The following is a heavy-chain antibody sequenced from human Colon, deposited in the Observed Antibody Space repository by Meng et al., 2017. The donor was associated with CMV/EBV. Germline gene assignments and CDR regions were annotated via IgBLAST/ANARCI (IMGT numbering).Heavy chain of an antibody. CDR1: GYTFTANH. CDR3: VRESWYFDF. D-gene: IGHD6-13*01. CDR2: IYPQDGGT. Sequence: QVQLGQAGTEVNKPAASVNVSCKTSGYTFTANHLHWVRQAPGQGLEWMGWIYPQDGGTYFAQKFQDRVTLTRDTSITTAYMELSGLTSDDTAIYYCVRESWYFDFWGEGTLVTVSS. J-gene: IGHJ4*02. V-gene: IGHV1-2*02.